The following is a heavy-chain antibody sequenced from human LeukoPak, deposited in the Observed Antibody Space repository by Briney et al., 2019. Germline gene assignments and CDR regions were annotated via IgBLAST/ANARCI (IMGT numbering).Heavy chain of an antibody. Sequence: GGSLRLSCAASGFTFSDYWMSWVRQAPGKGLEWVANIKEDGSEKYYVDSVKGRFTISRDNAKNSLYLQMNSLRVEDTAVYYCARGYCSGGRCYSSPDYWGQGTLVTASS. J-gene: IGHJ4*02. D-gene: IGHD2-15*01. CDR1: GFTFSDYW. CDR2: IKEDGSEK. V-gene: IGHV3-7*01. CDR3: ARGYCSGGRCYSSPDY.